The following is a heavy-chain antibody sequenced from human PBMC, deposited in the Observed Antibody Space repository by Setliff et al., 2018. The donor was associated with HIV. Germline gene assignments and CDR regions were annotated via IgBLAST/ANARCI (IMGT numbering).Heavy chain of an antibody. CDR3: ARDRAYCSSGSCYRPLVYYFYYMDV. V-gene: IGHV1-2*02. CDR2: VRPYNADK. D-gene: IGHD2-15*01. Sequence: ASVKVSCKASGFTFSDYYMHWVRQAPGQGLEWMGWVRPYNADKNYAQKFQGSVTMTSDTSISTAYLELSGLTSDDTAIYYCARDRAYCSSGSCYRPLVYYFYYMDVWGTGTTVTVSS. J-gene: IGHJ6*03. CDR1: GFTFSDYY.